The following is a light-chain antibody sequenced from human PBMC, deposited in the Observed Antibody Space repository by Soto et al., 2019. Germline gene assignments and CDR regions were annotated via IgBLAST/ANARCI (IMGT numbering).Light chain of an antibody. J-gene: IGKJ1*01. Sequence: EIVLTQSPGTLSLSPGQRATLSCRASQSVSSGNLAWYQQKPGQAPRLLIYDASSRATGIPDRFSGSGSGTDFTLTISRLEPEDFAVYYCQQYGRSPWTFGQGTKVDIK. V-gene: IGKV3-20*01. CDR3: QQYGRSPWT. CDR2: DAS. CDR1: QSVSSGN.